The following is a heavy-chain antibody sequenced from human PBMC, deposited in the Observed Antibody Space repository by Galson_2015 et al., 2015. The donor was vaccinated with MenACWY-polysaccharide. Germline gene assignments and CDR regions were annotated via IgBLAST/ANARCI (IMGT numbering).Heavy chain of an antibody. CDR2: ISKSGDSI. V-gene: IGHV3-11*01. CDR1: GFSLGAWY. CDR3: ARGHYGLDV. Sequence: SLRLSCAAPGFSLGAWYMSWIRQAPGKGLEWLSYISKSGDSIYYGDSVKGRFAISRDNAKNSLYLQLNSLEVGDTAIYYCARGHYGLDVWGQGTTVTVSS. J-gene: IGHJ6*02.